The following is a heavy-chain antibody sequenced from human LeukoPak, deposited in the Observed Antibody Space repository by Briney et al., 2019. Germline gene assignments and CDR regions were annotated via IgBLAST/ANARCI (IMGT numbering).Heavy chain of an antibody. V-gene: IGHV4-59*01. J-gene: IGHJ4*02. CDR1: GGSISSYY. CDR3: ARDSDTFDYGDRYALDY. Sequence: SETLSLTCTVSGGSISSYYWSWIRQPPGKGLEWIGYIYYSGSTNYNPSLKSRVTISVDTSKNQFSPKLSSVTAADTAVYYCARDSDTFDYGDRYALDYWGQGILVTVSP. CDR2: IYYSGST. D-gene: IGHD4-17*01.